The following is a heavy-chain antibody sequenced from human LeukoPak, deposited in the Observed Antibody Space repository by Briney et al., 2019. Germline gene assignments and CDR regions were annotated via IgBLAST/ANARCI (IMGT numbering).Heavy chain of an antibody. D-gene: IGHD6-19*01. J-gene: IGHJ4*02. CDR2: INHSGYT. Sequence: SETLSLTFAVSGVAFSNYYWSWVRQSPRQGLEWIGEINHSGYTNYNPSLKSRVTMSIDTSKNQFSLLLTSVTAADAGVYYCTRAVAGHPDWGQGTLVTVSS. V-gene: IGHV4-34*01. CDR1: GVAFSNYY. CDR3: TRAVAGHPD.